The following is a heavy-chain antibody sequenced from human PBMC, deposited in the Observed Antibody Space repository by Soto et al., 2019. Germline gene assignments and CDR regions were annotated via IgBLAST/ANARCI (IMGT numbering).Heavy chain of an antibody. CDR2: ISHDGDKR. V-gene: IGHV3-30-3*01. Sequence: GGSVRIACAGCGFSFSDYSVHWVRQAPCKGLEWVALISHDGDKRYYADAVKGRFTISRDNSRNTVSLQMIRLRSEDTAVYYCGGVYCSTFKCKGSCSYYASDVCGRRTTVAVFS. D-gene: IGHD2-2*01. CDR3: GGVYCSTFKCKGSCSYYASDV. CDR1: GFSFSDYS. J-gene: IGHJ6*02.